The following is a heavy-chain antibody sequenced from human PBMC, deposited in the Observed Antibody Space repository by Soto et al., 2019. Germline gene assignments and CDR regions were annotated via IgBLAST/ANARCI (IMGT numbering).Heavy chain of an antibody. Sequence: SETLSLTCTVSGGSISSGGYYWSWIRQHPGKGLEWIGYIYYSGSTYYNPSLKSRVTISVDTSKNQFSLKLSSVTAADTAVYYCARENIVAVPAAPNWFDPWGQGTLVTVSS. J-gene: IGHJ5*02. CDR3: ARENIVAVPAAPNWFDP. CDR1: GGSISSGGYY. CDR2: IYYSGST. V-gene: IGHV4-31*03. D-gene: IGHD2-2*01.